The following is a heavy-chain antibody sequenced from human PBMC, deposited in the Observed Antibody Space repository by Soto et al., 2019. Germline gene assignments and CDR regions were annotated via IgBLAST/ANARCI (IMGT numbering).Heavy chain of an antibody. V-gene: IGHV4-59*08. CDR1: GGSISSYY. Sequence: QVQLQESGPGLVKPSETLSLTCTVSGGSISSYYWSWIRQPPGKGLEWIGYIYYSGSTNYNPSLKSRVTISVDTSKNQFSLKLSSVTAADTAVYYCARHGAPAAAIRYWGQGTLVTVSS. D-gene: IGHD2-2*02. CDR3: ARHGAPAAAIRY. J-gene: IGHJ4*02. CDR2: IYYSGST.